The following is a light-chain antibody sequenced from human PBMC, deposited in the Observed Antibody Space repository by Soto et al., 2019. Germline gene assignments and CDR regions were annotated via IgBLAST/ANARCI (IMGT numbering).Light chain of an antibody. CDR1: QDIRTS. J-gene: IGKJ3*01. Sequence: DIQMTQSPSSLSASVGARVSITCQASQDIRTSLGWFQQKPGRATKLLIYGASYLETGVPSRFRGSGSGTDFTLTISSLQPEDTATYYCQHYHNLPPFTFGPGTRVDVK. CDR2: GAS. CDR3: QHYHNLPPFT. V-gene: IGKV1-33*01.